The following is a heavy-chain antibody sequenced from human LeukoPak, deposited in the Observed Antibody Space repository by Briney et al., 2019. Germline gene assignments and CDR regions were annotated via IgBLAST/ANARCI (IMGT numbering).Heavy chain of an antibody. J-gene: IGHJ6*03. D-gene: IGHD2-15*01. Sequence: ASVKVSCKASGYTFTSYYMHWVRQAPGQGLEWMGIINPSGGSTSYAQKFQGRVTMTRDTSKNQFSLKLSSVTAADTAVYYCARGYCSGGSCYSYYYYNYMDVWGKGTTVTVSS. V-gene: IGHV1-46*01. CDR1: GYTFTSYY. CDR3: ARGYCSGGSCYSYYYYNYMDV. CDR2: INPSGGST.